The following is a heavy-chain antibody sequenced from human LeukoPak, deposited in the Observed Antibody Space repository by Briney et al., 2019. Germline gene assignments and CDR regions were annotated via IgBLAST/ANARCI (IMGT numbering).Heavy chain of an antibody. D-gene: IGHD3-16*01. CDR3: ARIDGDYVWWFDP. J-gene: IGHJ5*02. V-gene: IGHV4-4*07. Sequence: SETLSLTCTVSGDSISKYYWSWIRQPAGKGLEWIGRIYTSGTINYSPSLKSRVAISVDKSKNQFSLKLTSVTAADTAVYYCARIDGDYVWWFDPWGQGTLVGVSP. CDR2: IYTSGTI. CDR1: GDSISKYY.